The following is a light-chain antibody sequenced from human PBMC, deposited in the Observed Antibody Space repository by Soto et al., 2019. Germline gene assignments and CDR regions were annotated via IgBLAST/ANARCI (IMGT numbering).Light chain of an antibody. Sequence: DIQMTQSPSTLSVSVGDRVTITCRASQTISSWLAWYQQKPGKAPKLLIYKASTLKSGVPSRFSGSGSGTEFTLTISSLQPDDFATYYCQHYNSYSEEFGQGTKVELK. J-gene: IGKJ1*01. CDR2: KAS. V-gene: IGKV1-5*03. CDR3: QHYNSYSEE. CDR1: QTISSW.